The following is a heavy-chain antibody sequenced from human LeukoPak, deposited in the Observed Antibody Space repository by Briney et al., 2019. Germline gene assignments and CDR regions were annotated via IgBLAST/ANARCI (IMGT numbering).Heavy chain of an antibody. CDR2: VKSRSAGETT. CDR1: GFSISNDW. J-gene: IGHJ4*02. Sequence: GGSLRLSCAASGFSISNDWMSWVRQAPGKGLEWVARVKSRSAGETTDYAAPVKGRFTISRDDSKNALYLQMNSLKTEDTAVYYCTLIQGWGSGSYYRDFWGQGTLVTVSS. D-gene: IGHD3-10*01. V-gene: IGHV3-15*01. CDR3: TLIQGWGSGSYYRDF.